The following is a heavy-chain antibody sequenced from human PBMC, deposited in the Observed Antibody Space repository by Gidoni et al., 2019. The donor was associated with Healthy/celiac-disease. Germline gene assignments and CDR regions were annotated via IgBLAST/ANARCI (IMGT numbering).Heavy chain of an antibody. CDR1: GYTFTSSY. CDR2: INPSGGST. D-gene: IGHD2-2*01. Sequence: QVQLVQSGAEVKKPGASVQVSCKASGYTFTSSYMHWVRQAPVQGLEWMGIINPSGGSTSYAQKFQGRVTMTRDTSTSTVYMELSSLRSEDTAVYYCARAEQDIVVVPAAYFDYWGQGTLVTVSS. J-gene: IGHJ4*02. CDR3: ARAEQDIVVVPAAYFDY. V-gene: IGHV1-46*01.